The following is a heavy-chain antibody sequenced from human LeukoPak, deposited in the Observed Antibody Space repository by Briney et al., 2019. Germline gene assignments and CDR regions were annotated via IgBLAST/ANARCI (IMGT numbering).Heavy chain of an antibody. CDR1: GFSFSNYW. J-gene: IGHJ4*02. V-gene: IGHV3-7*01. CDR3: ARASIAALNY. Sequence: GGSLRLSCAASGFSFSNYWMSWVRQAPGKGLEWVASISENGRAKPYVASVRGRFTISRDNTKNSLYLQMNSLRAEDTAVYYCARASIAALNYWGQGTLVTVSS. CDR2: ISENGRAK. D-gene: IGHD6-13*01.